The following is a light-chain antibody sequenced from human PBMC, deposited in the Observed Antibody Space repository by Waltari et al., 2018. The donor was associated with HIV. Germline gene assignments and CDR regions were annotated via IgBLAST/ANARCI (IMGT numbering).Light chain of an antibody. CDR3: CSYASFNTLV. CDR1: SSAVGGDKF. J-gene: IGLJ3*02. CDR2: EDT. V-gene: IGLV2-23*01. Sequence: QSALTQPASVSGSPGQSITISCSGTSSAVGGDKFVSWYQQYQGKAPKVMIYEDTKRPSGVSSRLSGSKSGNTASLTISGLQAEDEADYYCCSYASFNTLVFGGGTKLTVL.